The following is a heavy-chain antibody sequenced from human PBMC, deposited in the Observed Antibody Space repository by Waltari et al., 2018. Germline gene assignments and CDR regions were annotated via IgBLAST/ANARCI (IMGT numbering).Heavy chain of an antibody. CDR1: GGSISSYY. CDR2: NYTSGST. J-gene: IGHJ3*02. D-gene: IGHD3-16*01. V-gene: IGHV4-4*07. CDR3: ARGTSWGGAFDI. Sequence: QVQLQESGPGLVKPSETLSLTCTVSGGSISSYYWSWIRQPAGKGLEWNGRNYTSGSTNYSPSLKSRVTRSVDTSKSQLSLKLSSVTAADTAVYYCARGTSWGGAFDIWGQGTMVTVSS.